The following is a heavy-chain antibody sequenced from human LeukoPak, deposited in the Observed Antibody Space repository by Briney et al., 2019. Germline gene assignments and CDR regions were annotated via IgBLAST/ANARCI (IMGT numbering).Heavy chain of an antibody. CDR1: GFTFDDYG. CDR3: ARGGGQWLGVDY. D-gene: IGHD6-19*01. CDR2: INWNGGST. J-gene: IGHJ4*02. V-gene: IGHV3-20*04. Sequence: PGGSLRLSCAASGFTFDDYGMSWVRQAPGKGLEWVSGINWNGGSTGYADSVKGRFTISRDNAKNSLYLQMNSLRVEDTALYYCARGGGQWLGVDYWGQGTLVTVSS.